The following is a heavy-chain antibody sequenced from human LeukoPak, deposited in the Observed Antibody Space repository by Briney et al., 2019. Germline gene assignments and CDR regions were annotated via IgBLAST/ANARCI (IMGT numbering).Heavy chain of an antibody. CDR3: ASTRYDFWSGYYTGYFDY. D-gene: IGHD3-3*01. J-gene: IGHJ4*02. V-gene: IGHV1-18*01. CDR2: ISAYNGNT. Sequence: ASVKVSCKASGYTFTSYGISWVRQAPGQGLEWMGWISAYNGNTNYARKLQGRVTMTTDTSTSTAYMELRSLRSDDTAVYYCASTRYDFWSGYYTGYFDYWGQGTLVTVSS. CDR1: GYTFTSYG.